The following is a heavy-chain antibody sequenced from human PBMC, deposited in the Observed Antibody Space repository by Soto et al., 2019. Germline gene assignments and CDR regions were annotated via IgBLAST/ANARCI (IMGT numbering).Heavy chain of an antibody. Sequence: QVQLVQSGAEVKKPESSVKVSCKAPGGTFSTYAISWVRQAPGQGLEWMGGIIPMFGTENYAQRFQDRVTITADESRNTVYMELSSLRSEDTAVYFCASGIQLWLRRINNGYSGWGQGTLVTVSS. CDR3: ASGIQLWLRRINNGYSG. CDR1: GGTFSTYA. V-gene: IGHV1-69*12. D-gene: IGHD5-18*01. J-gene: IGHJ4*02. CDR2: IIPMFGTE.